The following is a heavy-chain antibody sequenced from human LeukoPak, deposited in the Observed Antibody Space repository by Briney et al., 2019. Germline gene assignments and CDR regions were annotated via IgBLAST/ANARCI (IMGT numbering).Heavy chain of an antibody. V-gene: IGHV4-59*01. CDR1: GGSISSYY. CDR2: IYYSGST. D-gene: IGHD3-22*01. J-gene: IGHJ4*02. Sequence: SETLSLTCTVSGGSISSYYWSWIRQPPGKGLEWIGYIYYSGSTNYNPSLKSRVTISVDTSKNQFSLKLSSVTAADTAVYYCARDLPRVGTYYYDSSGYGWGQGTLVTVSS. CDR3: ARDLPRVGTYYYDSSGYG.